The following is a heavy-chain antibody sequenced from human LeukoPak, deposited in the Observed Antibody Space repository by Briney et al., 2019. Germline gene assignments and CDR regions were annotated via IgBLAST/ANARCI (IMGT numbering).Heavy chain of an antibody. V-gene: IGHV3-23*01. CDR3: AKSILATDPYGMDV. CDR2: ISGSGGST. CDR1: GFTFSSYA. D-gene: IGHD2-21*01. J-gene: IGHJ6*02. Sequence: GGSLRLSCAASGFTFSSYAMSWVRQAPGKGLEWVSTISGSGGSTYYADSVKGRFTISRDNSKNTLYLQMNSLRAEDTAVYYCAKSILATDPYGMDVWGQGTTVTVSS.